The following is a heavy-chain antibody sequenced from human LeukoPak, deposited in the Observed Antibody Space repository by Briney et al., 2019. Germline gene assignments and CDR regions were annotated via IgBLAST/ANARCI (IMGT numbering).Heavy chain of an antibody. D-gene: IGHD2-2*01. Sequence: GGSLRLSCAASGFTFSSYSMNWVRQAPGKGLEWVSSISSSSSYIYYADSVKGRFTISGDNAKNSLYLQMNSLRAEDTAVYYCARPEGYCSSTSCQYYYYYYMDVWGKGTTVTVSS. J-gene: IGHJ6*03. CDR2: ISSSSSYI. CDR3: ARPEGYCSSTSCQYYYYYYMDV. CDR1: GFTFSSYS. V-gene: IGHV3-21*01.